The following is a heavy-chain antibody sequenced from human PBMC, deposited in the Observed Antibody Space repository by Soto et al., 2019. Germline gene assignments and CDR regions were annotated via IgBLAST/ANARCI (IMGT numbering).Heavy chain of an antibody. J-gene: IGHJ4*02. CDR2: ISAYNGNT. CDR3: GRGPPFSGSYYNAY. D-gene: IGHD3-10*01. V-gene: IGHV1-18*01. CDR1: GYTFTSYR. Sequence: ASVKLSCKASGYTFTSYRISWVRQAPGQGLEWMGWISAYNGNTNYAQKLQGRVTMTTDTSTSTAYMELRSLRSDDTAVYYCGRGPPFSGSYYNAYWGQGTLVTV.